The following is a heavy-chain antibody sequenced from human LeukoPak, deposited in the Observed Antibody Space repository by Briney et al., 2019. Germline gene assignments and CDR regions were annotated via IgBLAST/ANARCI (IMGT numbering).Heavy chain of an antibody. V-gene: IGHV7-4-1*02. Sequence: ASVKVSCKASGYTFTSYAMNWVRQAPGQGLEWMGWINTNTGNPTYAQGFTGRFVFSLDTSVSTAYLQISSLKAEDTAVYYCARGAAGTGDFNWFDPRGQGTLVTVSS. CDR3: ARGAAGTGDFNWFDP. CDR2: INTNTGNP. CDR1: GYTFTSYA. D-gene: IGHD6-13*01. J-gene: IGHJ5*02.